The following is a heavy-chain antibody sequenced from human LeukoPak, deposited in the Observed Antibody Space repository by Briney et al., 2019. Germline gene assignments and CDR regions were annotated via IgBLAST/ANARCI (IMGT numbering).Heavy chain of an antibody. CDR1: GFTFSSYG. V-gene: IGHV3-74*01. CDR3: TRGGVDY. J-gene: IGHJ4*02. Sequence: GGSLRLSCAASGFTFSSYGMSWVRQTPGKGLVWVSRINSDGSTTTYADSVKGRFTISRDNAKNTLYLQMNSLGDEDTAVYYCTRGGVDYWGQGTLVTVSS. D-gene: IGHD3-10*01. CDR2: INSDGSTT.